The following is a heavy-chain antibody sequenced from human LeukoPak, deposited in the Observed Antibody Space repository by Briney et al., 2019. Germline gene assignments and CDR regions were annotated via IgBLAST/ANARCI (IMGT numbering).Heavy chain of an antibody. CDR1: GYTLTELS. J-gene: IGHJ4*02. CDR3: ATDQGSSSSNFDY. CDR2: FDPEDGET. Sequence: GASVKVSCKVSGYTLTELSMHGVRQAPGKGLEWMGGFDPEDGETIYAQKFQGRVTMTEDTSTDTAYMELSSLRSEDTAVYYCATDQGSSSSNFDYWGQGTLVTVSS. V-gene: IGHV1-24*01. D-gene: IGHD6-6*01.